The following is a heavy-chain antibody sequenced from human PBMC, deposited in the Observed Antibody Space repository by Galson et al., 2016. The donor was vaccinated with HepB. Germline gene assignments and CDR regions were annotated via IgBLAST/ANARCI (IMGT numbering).Heavy chain of an antibody. CDR3: ARACILTGSDAYDI. D-gene: IGHD3-9*01. CDR1: GYTFTDYY. V-gene: IGHV1-2*02. CDR2: FSPNSGDT. J-gene: IGHJ3*02. Sequence: SVKVSCKASGYTFTDYYMHWVRQAPGQGLEWMGWFSPNSGDTNLAQKFQGRVTMTRDTSINTAYMELSWLRSDATAVYYCARACILTGSDAYDIWGQGTMVTVSS.